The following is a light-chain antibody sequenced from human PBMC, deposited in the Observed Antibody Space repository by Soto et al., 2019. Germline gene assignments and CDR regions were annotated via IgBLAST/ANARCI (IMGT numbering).Light chain of an antibody. CDR2: GAS. J-gene: IGKJ1*01. V-gene: IGKV1-6*01. CDR3: LQDFSYPRT. Sequence: AVQLTQSPSSLSASVGERVTITCRASQGIRTDLGWYQQSPGKAPKVLIVGASTLQSGVPSRFSGSGSGTDFTLTISSLQPEDSATYYCLQDFSYPRTFGQGTKVDIK. CDR1: QGIRTD.